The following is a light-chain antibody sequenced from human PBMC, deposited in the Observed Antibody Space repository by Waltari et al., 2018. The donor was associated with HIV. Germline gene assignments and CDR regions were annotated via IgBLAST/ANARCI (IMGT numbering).Light chain of an antibody. CDR3: SSYATSGTVVV. J-gene: IGLJ2*01. Sequence: QSALTQPASVSGSPGQSITISCTGTSSDVGGYNYVSWYQHHPAKAPKLMIYEVSNRPSGVSNRFSGSKSGNTASLTISGLQAEDEADYYCSSYATSGTVVVFGGGTKLTVL. CDR1: SSDVGGYNY. CDR2: EVS. V-gene: IGLV2-14*01.